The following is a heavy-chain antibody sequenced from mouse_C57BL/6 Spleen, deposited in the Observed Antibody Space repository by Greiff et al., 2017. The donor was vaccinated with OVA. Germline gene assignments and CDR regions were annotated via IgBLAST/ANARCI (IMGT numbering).Heavy chain of an antibody. J-gene: IGHJ3*01. D-gene: IGHD1-1*01. CDR1: GYSITSGYY. CDR2: ISYDGSN. V-gene: IGHV3-6*01. Sequence: DVKLVESGPGLVKPSQSLSLTCSVTGYSITSGYYWNWIRQFPGNKLEWMGYISYDGSNNYNPSLKNRISITRDTSKNQFFLKLNSVTTEDTAKYYCARGGYGAFAYWGQGTLVTVSA. CDR3: ARGGYGAFAY.